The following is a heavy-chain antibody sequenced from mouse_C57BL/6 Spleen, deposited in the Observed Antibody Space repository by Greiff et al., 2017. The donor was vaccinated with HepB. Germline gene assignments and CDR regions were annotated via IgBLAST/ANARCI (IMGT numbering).Heavy chain of an antibody. J-gene: IGHJ2*01. Sequence: EVQVVESGPGLVKPSQSLSLTCSVTGYSITSGYYWNWIRQFPGNKLEWMGYISYDGSNNYNPSLKNRISITRDTSKNQFFLKLNSVTTEDTATYYCARGGVKEFDYWGQGTTLTVSS. CDR3: ARGGVKEFDY. CDR1: GYSITSGYY. CDR2: ISYDGSN. V-gene: IGHV3-6*01.